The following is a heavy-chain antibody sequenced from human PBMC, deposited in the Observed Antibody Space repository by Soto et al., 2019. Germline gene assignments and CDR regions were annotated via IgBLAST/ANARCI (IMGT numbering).Heavy chain of an antibody. CDR1: GYTFTGYY. D-gene: IGHD2-15*01. Sequence: ASVKVSCKASGYTFTGYYMHWVRQAPGQGLEWMGWINPNSGGTNYAQKFQGWVTMTRDTSISTAYMELSRLRSDDTAVYYCAIAAAATPNWFDPWGQGTLVTVSS. CDR3: AIAAAATPNWFDP. V-gene: IGHV1-2*04. CDR2: INPNSGGT. J-gene: IGHJ5*02.